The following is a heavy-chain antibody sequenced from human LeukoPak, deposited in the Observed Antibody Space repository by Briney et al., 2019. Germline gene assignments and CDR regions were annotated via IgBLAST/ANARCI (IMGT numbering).Heavy chain of an antibody. V-gene: IGHV3-23*01. Sequence: GGSLRLSCAASGFTFSIYAMNWVRQAPGKGLEWVSGLSGSGDRTYYADSVKGRFIISRDNSKNTLYLQMNSLRAEDTAVYYCAKDQMGYCSGGSCYDFDYWGQGTLVTVSS. J-gene: IGHJ4*02. CDR1: GFTFSIYA. CDR3: AKDQMGYCSGGSCYDFDY. D-gene: IGHD2-15*01. CDR2: LSGSGDRT.